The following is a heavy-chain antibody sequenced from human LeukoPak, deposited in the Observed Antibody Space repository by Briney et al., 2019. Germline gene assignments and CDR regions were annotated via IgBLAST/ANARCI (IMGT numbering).Heavy chain of an antibody. CDR2: ISYDGSNK. V-gene: IGHV3-30*18. J-gene: IGHJ5*02. CDR1: GFXFSSYG. Sequence: GGSLRLSCAASGFXFSSYGMHWVRQAPGKGLEWVAVISYDGSNKYYADSVKGRFTISRDNSKNTLYLQMNSLRAEDTAVYYCAKVAPDYGSGRGNWFDPWGQGTLVTVSS. D-gene: IGHD3-10*01. CDR3: AKVAPDYGSGRGNWFDP.